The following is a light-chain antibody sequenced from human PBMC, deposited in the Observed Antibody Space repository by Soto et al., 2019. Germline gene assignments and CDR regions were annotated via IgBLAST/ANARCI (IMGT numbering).Light chain of an antibody. J-gene: IGKJ1*01. CDR3: QQYGNRWT. V-gene: IGKV3-15*01. Sequence: EIVLTQSPVTLSVSPGERATLSCRASQSVGRNLAWYQQKTGQAPRLLIHGASTRATGFPARFSGSGSETEFNLTISSLQSEDFAVYYCQQYGNRWTFGQGTRVGI. CDR2: GAS. CDR1: QSVGRN.